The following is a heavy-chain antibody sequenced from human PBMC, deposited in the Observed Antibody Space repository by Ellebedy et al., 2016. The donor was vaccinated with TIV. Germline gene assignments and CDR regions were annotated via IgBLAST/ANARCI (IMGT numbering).Heavy chain of an antibody. V-gene: IGHV4-59*01. CDR1: GDSISGYY. J-gene: IGHJ4*02. CDR2: IYSSGSG. D-gene: IGHD6-19*01. CDR3: ARSGGWYTPYDY. Sequence: MPGGSLRLSFTVSGDSISGYYWSWIRQPPGKGLEWIGYIYSSGSGGYNPSLKRRVTMPVDTSRGQFSLRLNSVTAADTAVYYCARSGGWYTPYDYWGQGTLVTVSS.